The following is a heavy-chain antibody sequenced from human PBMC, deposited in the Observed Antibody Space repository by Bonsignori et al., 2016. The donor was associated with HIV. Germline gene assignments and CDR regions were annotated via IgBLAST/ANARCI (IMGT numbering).Heavy chain of an antibody. CDR2: IKQDGSEK. V-gene: IGHV3-7*01. D-gene: IGHD5-18*01. CDR1: GFTFSSYW. J-gene: IGHJ6*03. CDR3: AREGCKSGYSSYCYYYMDV. Sequence: GGSLRLSCAASGFTFSSYWMSWVRQAPGKGLEWVANIKQDGSEKYYVDSVKGRFTISRDNAKNSLYLQMNSLRAEDTAVYYCAREGCKSGYSSYCYYYMDVWGQRDHGHRLL.